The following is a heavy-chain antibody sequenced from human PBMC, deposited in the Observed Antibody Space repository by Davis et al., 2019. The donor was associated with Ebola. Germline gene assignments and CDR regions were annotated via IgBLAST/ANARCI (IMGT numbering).Heavy chain of an antibody. J-gene: IGHJ3*02. V-gene: IGHV3-21*01. CDR1: GFTFSDYN. CDR3: AGGESGWDASDI. D-gene: IGHD6-19*01. Sequence: PGGSLRLSCAVSGFTFSDYNMKWVRQAPGKGLEWVASISSSSQYIYYGDSLKGRFTVSRDNAKNSLSLQMNSLRAEDTAVYYCAGGESGWDASDIWGRGTMVTVSS. CDR2: ISSSSQYI.